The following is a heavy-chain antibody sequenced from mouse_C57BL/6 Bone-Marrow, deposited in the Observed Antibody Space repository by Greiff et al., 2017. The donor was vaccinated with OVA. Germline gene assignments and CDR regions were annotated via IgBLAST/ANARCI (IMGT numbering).Heavy chain of an antibody. V-gene: IGHV3-6*01. D-gene: IGHD1-1*01. CDR2: ISYDGSN. CDR3: ARPHYYGSSYWYFDV. J-gene: IGHJ1*03. Sequence: ESGPGLVKPSQSLSLTCSVTGYSITSGYYWNWIRQFPGNKLEWMGYISYDGSNNYNPSLKNRISITRDTSKNQFFLKLNSVTTEDTATYYCARPHYYGSSYWYFDVWGTGTTVTVSS. CDR1: GYSITSGYY.